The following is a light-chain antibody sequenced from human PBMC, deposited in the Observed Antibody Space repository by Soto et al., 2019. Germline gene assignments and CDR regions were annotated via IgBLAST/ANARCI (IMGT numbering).Light chain of an antibody. V-gene: IGLV2-14*01. Sequence: QSALTQPASVSASPGQSITISCTGTSSDVGGYNYVSWYQQHPGKAPKLMIYDVSSRPSGVSDRFSGSKSGNTASLTISGLQAEDEADYYGSSYTSSSTHVFGTGTKLTVL. CDR1: SSDVGGYNY. J-gene: IGLJ1*01. CDR3: SSYTSSSTHV. CDR2: DVS.